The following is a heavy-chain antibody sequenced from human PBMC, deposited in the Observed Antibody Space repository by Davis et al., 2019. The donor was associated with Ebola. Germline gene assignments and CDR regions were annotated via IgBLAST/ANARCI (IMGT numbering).Heavy chain of an antibody. V-gene: IGHV4-59*12. Sequence: SETLSLTCTVSGGSISSYYWSWIRQPPGTVLAWIGYIYYSGSTNYNPSLKSRVTISVDTSKNQFSLKLSSVTAADTAVYYCASIGALQSFDYWGQGTLVTVSS. CDR2: IYYSGST. CDR1: GGSISSYY. CDR3: ASIGALQSFDY. D-gene: IGHD4-11*01. J-gene: IGHJ4*02.